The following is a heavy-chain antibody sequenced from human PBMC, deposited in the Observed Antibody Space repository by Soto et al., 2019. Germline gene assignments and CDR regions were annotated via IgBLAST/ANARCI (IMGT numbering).Heavy chain of an antibody. J-gene: IGHJ4*02. CDR3: ARSLGLCTGSGCRDY. CDR1: GGNFNTYT. V-gene: IGHV1-69*02. Sequence: QVQLLQSGTEVKKPGSSAKVPCRASGGNFNTYTISWVRQVPGQGLEWLGRIIPILDIASYAQKFQGRVNITADKSTNTVYMELSSLRSEDTAVYFCARSLGLCTGSGCRDYWGQGTRVSGSP. CDR2: IIPILDIA. D-gene: IGHD2-8*02.